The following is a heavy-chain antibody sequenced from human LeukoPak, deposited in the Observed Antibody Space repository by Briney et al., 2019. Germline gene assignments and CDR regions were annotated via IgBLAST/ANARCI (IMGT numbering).Heavy chain of an antibody. CDR3: ARSALLWFGELLPGDY. J-gene: IGHJ4*02. CDR1: GGSISSSSYY. CDR2: IYYSGST. V-gene: IGHV4-39*01. D-gene: IGHD3-10*01. Sequence: SETLSLTCTVSGGSISSSSYYWGWIRQPPGKGLEWIGSIYYSGSTYYNPSLKSRVTISVDTSKNQFSLKLSSVTAADTAVYYCARSALLWFGELLPGDYWGQGTLVTVSS.